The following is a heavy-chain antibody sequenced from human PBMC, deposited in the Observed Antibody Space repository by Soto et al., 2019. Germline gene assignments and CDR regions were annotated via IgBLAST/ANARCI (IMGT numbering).Heavy chain of an antibody. V-gene: IGHV3-48*02. J-gene: IGHJ4*02. D-gene: IGHD6-19*01. Sequence: PGGSLRLSCAVSGFTLTTYSMNWVRQAPGKGLEWISFINKNDFTIYYANSVKGRFTISRDYAKNSLYLQMDSLRHEDTAVYYCARGAVTGTSLFDYWGLGTLVTVSS. CDR1: GFTLTTYS. CDR2: INKNDFTI. CDR3: ARGAVTGTSLFDY.